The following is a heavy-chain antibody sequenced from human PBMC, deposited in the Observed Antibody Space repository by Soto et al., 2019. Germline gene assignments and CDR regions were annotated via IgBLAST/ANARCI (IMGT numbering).Heavy chain of an antibody. V-gene: IGHV3-7*01. J-gene: IGHJ3*02. CDR1: GFTFSSYW. CDR3: AREGNLRRYCSSTSYYADYAFDI. CDR2: IKQDGSEK. D-gene: IGHD2-2*01. Sequence: GGSLRLSCAASGFTFSSYWMSWVRQAPGKGLEWVANIKQDGSEKYYVDSVKGRFTISGDNAKNSLYLQMNSLRAEDTAVYYCAREGNLRRYCSSTSYYADYAFDIWGQRTMVTVSS.